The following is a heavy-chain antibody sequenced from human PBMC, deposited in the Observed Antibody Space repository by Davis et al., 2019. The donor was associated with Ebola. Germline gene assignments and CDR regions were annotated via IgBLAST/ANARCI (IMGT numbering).Heavy chain of an antibody. J-gene: IGHJ6*02. D-gene: IGHD6-19*01. V-gene: IGHV4-34*01. Sequence: MPSETLSLTCAVYGGSFSGYYWSWIRQPPGKGLEWIGEINHSGSTNYNPSLKSRVTISVDTSKNQFSLKLSSVTAADTAVYYCARGQRIAVAGTLTYYYYYGMDVWGQGTTVTVS. CDR3: ARGQRIAVAGTLTYYYYYGMDV. CDR2: INHSGST. CDR1: GGSFSGYY.